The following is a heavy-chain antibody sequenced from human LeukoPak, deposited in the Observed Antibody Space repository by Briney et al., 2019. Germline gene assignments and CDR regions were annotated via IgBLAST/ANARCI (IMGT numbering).Heavy chain of an antibody. V-gene: IGHV3-48*04. J-gene: IGHJ6*03. CDR3: ARDDAYYYYYYMDV. Sequence: GGSLRLSCAASGFTFSSYGMSWVRQAPGKGLEWVSYISSSGSTIYYADSVKGRFTISRDNAKNSLYLQMNSLRAEDTAVYYCARDDAYYYYYYMDVWGKGTTVTISS. CDR2: ISSSGSTI. CDR1: GFTFSSYG.